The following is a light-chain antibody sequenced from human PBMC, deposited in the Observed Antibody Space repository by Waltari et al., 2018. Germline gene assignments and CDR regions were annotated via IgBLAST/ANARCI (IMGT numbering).Light chain of an antibody. CDR1: QTFNSNY. V-gene: IGKV3-20*01. J-gene: IGKJ2*01. CDR3: QQYAKAPDT. CDR2: AAS. Sequence: EIVLTQSPGTLSLSPGERATLSCRASQTFNSNYLAWYQQKPGQVPRLLIYAASKRATDIPDRFSGSGSGTDFTLTIRRLEPEDFAVYYCQQYAKAPDTFGQGTRLEIK.